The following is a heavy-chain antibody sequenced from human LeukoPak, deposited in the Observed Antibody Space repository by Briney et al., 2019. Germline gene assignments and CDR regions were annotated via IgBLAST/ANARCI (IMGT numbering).Heavy chain of an antibody. J-gene: IGHJ4*02. V-gene: IGHV3-23*01. CDR2: IIASSGAT. CDR1: GFSFNSYA. D-gene: IGHD5-12*01. Sequence: GGSLRLSCAASGFSFNSYAMSWVRQAPGKGLEWVSIIIASSGATLYADSVKGRFTISRDTSKNTLYLQLNSLRLEDTAVYYCAKGGYDYIEVAYFDFWGQGTLVTVSS. CDR3: AKGGYDYIEVAYFDF.